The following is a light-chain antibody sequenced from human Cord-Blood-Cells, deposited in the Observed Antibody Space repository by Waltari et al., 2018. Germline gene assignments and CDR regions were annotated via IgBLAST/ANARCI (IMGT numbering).Light chain of an antibody. CDR2: RDS. CDR1: NIGSKN. Sequence: SYALTQPLSVSVALGQTARITWGVNNIGSKNVHWYQQKPGQAPVLVIYRDSNRPSGIPERFSGSNSGNTATLTISRAQAGDEADYYCQVWDSSTVFGTGTKVTVL. V-gene: IGLV3-9*01. J-gene: IGLJ1*01. CDR3: QVWDSSTV.